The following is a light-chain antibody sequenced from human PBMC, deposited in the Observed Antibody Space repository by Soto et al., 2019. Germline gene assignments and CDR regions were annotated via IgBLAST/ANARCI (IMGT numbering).Light chain of an antibody. CDR3: MQALQTPLT. CDR1: QSLLHSNGYNY. J-gene: IGKJ5*01. CDR2: LGS. V-gene: IGKV2-28*01. Sequence: DIVMTQCQLSLPVTPGEPASISCRSSQSLLHSNGYNYFDWYLQKPGQSPQLLIYLGSNRASGVPDRFSGSGSGTDFTLKISRVEAEDVGVYYCMQALQTPLTFGQGTRLEIK.